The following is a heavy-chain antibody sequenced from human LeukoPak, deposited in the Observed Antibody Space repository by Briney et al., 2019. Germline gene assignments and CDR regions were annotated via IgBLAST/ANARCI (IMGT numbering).Heavy chain of an antibody. CDR3: ARGKDYYDTSGYPTFHY. Sequence: SETLSLTCTVSGDSISSSNSYWGWIRQPPGKGLEWIGSIYYSGNTYYNASLKSRVTISVDTSKNQLSLKLTSVLAADTAVYYCARGKDYYDTSGYPTFHYWGQGTLVTVSS. CDR1: GDSISSSNSY. J-gene: IGHJ4*02. V-gene: IGHV4-39*07. D-gene: IGHD3-22*01. CDR2: IYYSGNT.